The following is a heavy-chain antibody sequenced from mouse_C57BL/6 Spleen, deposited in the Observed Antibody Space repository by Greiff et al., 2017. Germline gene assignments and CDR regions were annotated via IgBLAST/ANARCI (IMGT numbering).Heavy chain of an antibody. J-gene: IGHJ3*01. CDR1: GYSITSGYY. D-gene: IGHD4-1*01. V-gene: IGHV3-6*01. CDR2: ISYDGSN. Sequence: EVKLVESGPGLVKPSQSLSLTCSVTGYSITSGYYWNWIRQFPGNKLEWMGYISYDGSNNYNPSLKNRISITRDTSKNQFFLKLNSVTTEDAATYYCARDPWDGGFADWGQGTLVTVSA. CDR3: ARDPWDGGFAD.